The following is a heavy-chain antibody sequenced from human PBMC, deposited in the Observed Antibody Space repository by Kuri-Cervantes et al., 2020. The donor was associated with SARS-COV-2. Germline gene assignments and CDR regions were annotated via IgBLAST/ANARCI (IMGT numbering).Heavy chain of an antibody. CDR3: ARAAEGRYYIDY. J-gene: IGHJ4*02. CDR2: INPNSGGT. CDR1: GYTFTGYY. V-gene: IGHV1-2*02. Sequence: ASVKVSCKASGYTFTGYYIHWVRQAPGQGLEWMGWINPNSGGTNYAQKFQGRATMTRDTSISTAYMELSRLRSDDTAVYYCARAAEGRYYIDYWGQGTLVTVSS.